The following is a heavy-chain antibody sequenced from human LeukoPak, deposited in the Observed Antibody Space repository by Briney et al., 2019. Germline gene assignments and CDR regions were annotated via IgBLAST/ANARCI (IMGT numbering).Heavy chain of an antibody. CDR3: ARDLNWETY. V-gene: IGHV4-34*01. J-gene: IGHJ4*02. CDR2: INHSGST. Sequence: SETLSLTCAVYGGSFSGYYWSWIRQPPGKGLEWIGEINHSGSTNYNPSLKSRVTISVDTSKNQFSLKLSSVTAADTAVYYCARDLNWETYWGQGTLVTVSS. CDR1: GGSFSGYY. D-gene: IGHD7-27*01.